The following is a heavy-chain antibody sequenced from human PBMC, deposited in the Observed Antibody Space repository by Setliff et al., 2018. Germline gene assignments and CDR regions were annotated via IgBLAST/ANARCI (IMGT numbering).Heavy chain of an antibody. CDR1: GYTFTSYD. Sequence: ASVKVSCKASGYTFTSYDINWVRQATGQGLEWMGWMNPNSGNTGYAQKFHGRVTMTRNTSISTAYMELNSLRSEDTAVYFCARAPAYVGNLMVVVTTEGYYFDSWGQ. CDR2: MNPNSGNT. D-gene: IGHD3-22*01. CDR3: ARAPAYVGNLMVVVTTEGYYFDS. J-gene: IGHJ4*02. V-gene: IGHV1-8*01.